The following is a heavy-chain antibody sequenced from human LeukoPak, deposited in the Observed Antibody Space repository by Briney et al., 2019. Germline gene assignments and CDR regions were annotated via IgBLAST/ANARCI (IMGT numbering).Heavy chain of an antibody. J-gene: IGHJ2*01. D-gene: IGHD3-22*01. CDR2: ISTSSSYK. CDR1: GFTFSSYS. Sequence: NPGGSLRPSCAASGFTFSSYSMNWVRQAPGKGLEWVSSISTSSSYKYYVDSVKGRFTISRDNAKNSLYLQMNSLRAEDTAVYYCARDGYYDSRGYAYWYFDPWGRGTLVTVSS. V-gene: IGHV3-21*01. CDR3: ARDGYYDSRGYAYWYFDP.